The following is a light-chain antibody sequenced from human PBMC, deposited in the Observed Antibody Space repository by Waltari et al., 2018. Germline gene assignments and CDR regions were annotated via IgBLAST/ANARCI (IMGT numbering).Light chain of an antibody. V-gene: IGKV1-12*01. CDR1: QGFSSW. CDR3: QQVNFFPIT. CDR2: SAS. Sequence: DIQMNQSPSSVSASVGDRVTITCRTSQGFSSWLAWYQQKPGKAPKLLIYSASTLQSGVPSRFSGSGSGKHFALTISSLQPEDIATYYCQQVNFFPITFGPGTKVDIK. J-gene: IGKJ3*01.